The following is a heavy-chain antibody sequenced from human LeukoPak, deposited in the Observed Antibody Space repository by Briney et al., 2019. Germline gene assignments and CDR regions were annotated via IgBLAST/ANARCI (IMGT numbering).Heavy chain of an antibody. CDR1: GFTFSSYE. Sequence: GGSLRLSCAASGFTFSSYEMNWVRQAPGKGLEWVSSISSSSSYIYYADSVKGRFTISRDNAKNSLYLQMNSLRAEDTAVYYCARVLGSWNDVNAFDIWGQGTMVTVSS. V-gene: IGHV3-21*01. J-gene: IGHJ3*02. CDR2: ISSSSSYI. CDR3: ARVLGSWNDVNAFDI. D-gene: IGHD1-1*01.